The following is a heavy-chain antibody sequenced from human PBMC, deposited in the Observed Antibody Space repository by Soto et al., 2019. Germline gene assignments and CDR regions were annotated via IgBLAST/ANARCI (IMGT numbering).Heavy chain of an antibody. CDR1: GGSISSYY. Sequence: QVQLQESGPGLVKPSETLSLTCSVSGGSISSYYWGWIRQPPGKGLEWIGYIYYSGSTNYNPSLKSRVTISVDTSKNRFSLNLTSVTAADTAVYYCARGRDWFDPWGQGTLVTVSS. CDR3: ARGRDWFDP. J-gene: IGHJ5*02. V-gene: IGHV4-59*01. CDR2: IYYSGST.